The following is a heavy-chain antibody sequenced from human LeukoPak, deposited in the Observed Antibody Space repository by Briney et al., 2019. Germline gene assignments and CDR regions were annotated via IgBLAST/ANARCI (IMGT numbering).Heavy chain of an antibody. CDR1: GFTFSSYW. D-gene: IGHD6-13*01. V-gene: IGHV3-74*01. CDR2: INSDGSST. J-gene: IGHJ4*02. Sequence: QAGGSLRLSCAASGFTFSSYWMHWVRQAPGKGLVWVSRINSDGSSTSYADSVKGRFTISRDNAKNTLYLQMNSLRAEDTAVYYCASSIAAAGTFGYWGQGTLVTVSS. CDR3: ASSIAAAGTFGY.